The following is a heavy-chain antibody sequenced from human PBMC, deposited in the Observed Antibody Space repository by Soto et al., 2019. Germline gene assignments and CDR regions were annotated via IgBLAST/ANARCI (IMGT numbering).Heavy chain of an antibody. D-gene: IGHD3-10*01. CDR3: AKAPVYGSGGWFDL. V-gene: IGHV3-9*01. CDR2: ISWNSGNL. CDR1: GFIFKNYA. J-gene: IGHJ5*02. Sequence: ESQLVESGGGLVQPGRSLRLSCEASGFIFKNYAMVWVRQGPGKGLEWVSSISWNSGNLDYGDSVKGRFTISRDNAKNSLYLQMNSLRTEDTACYFCAKAPVYGSGGWFDLWGRGTLVTVSS.